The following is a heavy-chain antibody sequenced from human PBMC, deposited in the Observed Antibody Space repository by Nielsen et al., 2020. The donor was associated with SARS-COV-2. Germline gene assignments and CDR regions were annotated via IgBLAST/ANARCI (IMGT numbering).Heavy chain of an antibody. CDR2: INPNSGGT. D-gene: IGHD3-22*01. J-gene: IGHJ6*02. Sequence: ASVKVSCKASGYTFTAYYMHWVRQAPGQGLEWMGRINPNSGGTNYAQKFQGRVTMTRDTSISTAYMELSRLRSDDTAVYYCAREDYYDSSGYPGDYYYYGMDVWGQGTTVTVSS. CDR1: GYTFTAYY. CDR3: AREDYYDSSGYPGDYYYYGMDV. V-gene: IGHV1-2*06.